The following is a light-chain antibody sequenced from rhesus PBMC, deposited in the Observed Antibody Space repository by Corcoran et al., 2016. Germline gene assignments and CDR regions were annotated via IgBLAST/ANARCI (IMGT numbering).Light chain of an antibody. J-gene: IGKJ4*01. Sequence: DIQMTQSPSSLSASVGDTVTITCRASQRICSWLDWYQQKPVKAPKLLIYKASTLLSGVPSRFSGSGSGTDYTFTISSPQPEDVATYYCQHGYGTPLTFGGGTKVEIK. V-gene: IGKV1-74*01. CDR3: QHGYGTPLT. CDR2: KAS. CDR1: QRICSW.